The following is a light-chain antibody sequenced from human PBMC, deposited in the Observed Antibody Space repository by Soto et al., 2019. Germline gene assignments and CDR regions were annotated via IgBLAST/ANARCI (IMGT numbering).Light chain of an antibody. J-gene: IGKJ1*01. V-gene: IGKV1-5*03. CDR2: KAS. CDR3: QHYNSYSEA. CDR1: QSISNR. Sequence: DIHVTQSPSTLSASAGDIVTITWRASQSISNRLAWYQQKPGKAPKLLIYKASTLKSGVPSRFSGSGSGTEFTLTISSLQPDDFATYYCQHYNSYSEAFGQGTKVDI.